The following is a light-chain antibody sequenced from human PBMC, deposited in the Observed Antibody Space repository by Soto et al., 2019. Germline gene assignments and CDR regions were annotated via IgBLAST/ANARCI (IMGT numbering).Light chain of an antibody. CDR1: QSISSY. CDR3: QQSYSTPQT. J-gene: IGKJ1*01. V-gene: IGKV1-39*01. CDR2: AAS. Sequence: DIQMTQSPSPLSASVGDRVTITCRASQSISSYLNWYQQKPGKAPKLLIYAASSLQSGVPSRFSGSGSGTDFTLTISSLQPEDSATYYCQQSYSTPQTFGQGTKVEIK.